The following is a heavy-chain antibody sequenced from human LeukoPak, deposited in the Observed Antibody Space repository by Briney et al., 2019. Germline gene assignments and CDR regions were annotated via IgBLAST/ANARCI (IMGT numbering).Heavy chain of an antibody. J-gene: IGHJ5*02. CDR3: ARDYGGSSGWFDP. Sequence: ASVKVSCKASGYTFTSYDINWVRQATGQGLEWMGWMSPNSDNTGYALKFQGRVTFTRDTSISTAYMELRSLTSEDTAVYYCARDYGGSSGWFDPWGQGTLVTVSS. CDR1: GYTFTSYD. D-gene: IGHD4-23*01. V-gene: IGHV1-8*01. CDR2: MSPNSDNT.